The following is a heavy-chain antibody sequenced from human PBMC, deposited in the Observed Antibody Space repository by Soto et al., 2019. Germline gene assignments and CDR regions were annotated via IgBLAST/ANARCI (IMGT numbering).Heavy chain of an antibody. CDR1: GGSVSGDTYY. D-gene: IGHD6-19*01. Sequence: SETLSLTCTVSGGSVSGDTYYWNWIRQPPGKGLEWIGYIYYSGSTTYNPSLKSRVTISVDTSKNQFSLKLSSVTAADTAVYYCARDSVAVAGYFDYWGQGILVTVSS. V-gene: IGHV4-61*01. J-gene: IGHJ4*02. CDR3: ARDSVAVAGYFDY. CDR2: IYYSGST.